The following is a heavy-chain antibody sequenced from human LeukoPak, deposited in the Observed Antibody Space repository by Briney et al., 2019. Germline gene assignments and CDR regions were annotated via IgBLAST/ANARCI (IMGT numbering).Heavy chain of an antibody. CDR3: VRGYSFGPYGMDV. CDR2: ISSNGGST. CDR1: GFTFSSYA. Sequence: GGSLRLSCSASGFTFSSYAMHWVRQAPGKGLEYGSAISSNGGSTYYADSVKGRFTISRDNSKNTLYLQMSSLRAEDTAVYFCVRGYSFGPYGMDVWGQGTTVTVSS. J-gene: IGHJ6*02. V-gene: IGHV3-64D*09. D-gene: IGHD2-15*01.